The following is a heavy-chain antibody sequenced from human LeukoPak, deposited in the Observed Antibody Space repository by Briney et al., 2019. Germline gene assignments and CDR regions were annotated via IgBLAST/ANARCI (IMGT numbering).Heavy chain of an antibody. D-gene: IGHD5-18*01. Sequence: GGSLRLSCAASGFAFDDYGMSWVRQAPGKGLEWVSGINWNGGSIGYADSVKGRFTISRDNAKNSLYLQINSLRAEDTALYYCAKADKDGYGFFGFDYWGQGTLVTVSS. J-gene: IGHJ4*02. CDR2: INWNGGSI. V-gene: IGHV3-20*04. CDR1: GFAFDDYG. CDR3: AKADKDGYGFFGFDY.